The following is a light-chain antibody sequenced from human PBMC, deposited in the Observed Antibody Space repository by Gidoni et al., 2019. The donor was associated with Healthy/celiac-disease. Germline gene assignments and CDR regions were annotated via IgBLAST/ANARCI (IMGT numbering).Light chain of an antibody. CDR1: HSISSW. V-gene: IGKV1-5*03. J-gene: IGKJ3*01. CDR3: QQYRT. CDR2: KAS. Sequence: DIQMTQSPSTLSASVGDRVTITCRASHSISSWLAWYQQKPGKAPKLLIYKASSLESGVPSRFSGSGAGTEFTLTISSLQPDDFATYYCQQYRTFGPGTKVDIK.